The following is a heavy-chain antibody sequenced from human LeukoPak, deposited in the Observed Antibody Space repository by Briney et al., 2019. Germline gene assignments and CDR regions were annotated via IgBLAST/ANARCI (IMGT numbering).Heavy chain of an antibody. J-gene: IGHJ4*02. CDR2: IYHSGNT. Sequence: PSETLSLTCAVSGASISSNYWWSWVRQPPGKGLEWIGEIYHSGNTNYNPSLKSRVTISVDKSKNQFSLKLSSVTAADTAVYYCARRIVGAVIDYWGQGSLVTVSS. CDR1: GASISSNYW. D-gene: IGHD1-26*01. CDR3: ARRIVGAVIDY. V-gene: IGHV4-4*02.